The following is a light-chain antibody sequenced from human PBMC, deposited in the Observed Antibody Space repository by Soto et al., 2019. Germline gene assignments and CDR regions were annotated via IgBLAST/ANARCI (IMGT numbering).Light chain of an antibody. Sequence: QSALTQPRSVSGSPGQSVAISCTGTSRDVDAYDFVSWYQHHPGKAPKLIISEVSKRPSGVYHRFSGSKSGNTASLTISGLQAEDEADYFCCSFAGSFYVFGTGTKLTVL. J-gene: IGLJ1*01. CDR2: EVS. CDR3: CSFAGSFYV. CDR1: SRDVDAYDF. V-gene: IGLV2-11*01.